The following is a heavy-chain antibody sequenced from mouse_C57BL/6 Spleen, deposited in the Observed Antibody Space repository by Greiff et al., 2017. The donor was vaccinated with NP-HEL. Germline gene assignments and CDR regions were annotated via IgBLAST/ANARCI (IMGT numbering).Heavy chain of an antibody. CDR2: IDPEDGDT. J-gene: IGHJ3*01. Sequence: DVKLQESGAELVRPGASVKLSCTASGFNIKDYYMHWVKQRPEQGLEWIGRIDPEDGDTEYAPKFQGKATMTADTSSNTAYLQLSSLTSEDTAVYYCTITTVVAPWFAYWGQGTLVTVSA. D-gene: IGHD1-1*01. CDR3: TITTVVAPWFAY. V-gene: IGHV14-1*01. CDR1: GFNIKDYY.